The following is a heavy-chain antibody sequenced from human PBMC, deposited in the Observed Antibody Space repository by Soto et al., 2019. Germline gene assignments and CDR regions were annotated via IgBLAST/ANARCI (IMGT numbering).Heavy chain of an antibody. V-gene: IGHV1-69*01. Sequence: QVQLVQSGAEVKKPGSSVKVSCKASGGTFSSYAISWVRQAPGQGLEWMGGIIPIFGTANYAQKFQGRVTITADESTSKAYMELSSLGSEDTAVYYCARDTPYYDFWSGYYPTKGMDVWGQGTTVTVSS. CDR1: GGTFSSYA. CDR3: ARDTPYYDFWSGYYPTKGMDV. CDR2: IIPIFGTA. D-gene: IGHD3-3*01. J-gene: IGHJ6*02.